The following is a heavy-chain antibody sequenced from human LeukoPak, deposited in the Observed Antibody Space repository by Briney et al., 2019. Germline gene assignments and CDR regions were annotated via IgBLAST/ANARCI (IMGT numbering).Heavy chain of an antibody. D-gene: IGHD6-19*01. CDR2: IYTSGST. CDR3: ARMKTGYSSGWYDY. CDR1: GGSISSYY. V-gene: IGHV4-4*07. J-gene: IGHJ4*02. Sequence: SETLSLTCTVSGGSISSYYWSWIRQPAGKGLEWIVRIYTSGSTNYNPSLKSRVTMSVDTSKNQFSLKLSSVTAADTAVYYCARMKTGYSSGWYDYWGQGTLVTVSS.